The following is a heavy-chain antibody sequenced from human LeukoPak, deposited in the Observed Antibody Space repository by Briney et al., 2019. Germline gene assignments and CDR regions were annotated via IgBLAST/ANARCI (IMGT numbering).Heavy chain of an antibody. CDR2: ISSSSSYI. CDR1: GFTFSSYT. J-gene: IGHJ3*02. CDR3: ARSTVAATVAFDI. V-gene: IGHV3-21*01. Sequence: GVSLRLSCAASGFTFSSYTMNWVRQAPGKGLEWVSSISSSSSYIYYADSVKGRFTISRDNAKNSLYLQMSSLGAEDTAVYYCARSTVAATVAFDIWGQGTMVTVSS. D-gene: IGHD6-19*01.